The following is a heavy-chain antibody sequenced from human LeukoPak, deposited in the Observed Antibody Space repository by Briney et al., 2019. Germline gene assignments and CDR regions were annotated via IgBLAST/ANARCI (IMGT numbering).Heavy chain of an antibody. V-gene: IGHV3-53*01. Sequence: PGGSLRLSCAASGFTFSSYAMSWVRQAPGKGLEWVSVIYSGGSTYYADSVKGRFTISRDNSKNTLYLQMNSLRAEDTAVYYCARGRPDYWGQGTLVTVSS. CDR1: GFTFSSYA. CDR3: ARGRPDY. CDR2: IYSGGST. J-gene: IGHJ4*02.